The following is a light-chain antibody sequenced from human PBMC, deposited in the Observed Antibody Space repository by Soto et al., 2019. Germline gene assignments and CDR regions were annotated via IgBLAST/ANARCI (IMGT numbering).Light chain of an antibody. Sequence: EIVLTQSPGTLSSSPGERATLSCRASQSVSSSYLAWYQQKPGQAPRLLIYGASSRATGIPDRFSGSGSGTDFTLTISRREPEDLAVYYCQQYGSSLFTFGPGTKVDIK. CDR1: QSVSSSY. V-gene: IGKV3-20*01. CDR2: GAS. CDR3: QQYGSSLFT. J-gene: IGKJ3*01.